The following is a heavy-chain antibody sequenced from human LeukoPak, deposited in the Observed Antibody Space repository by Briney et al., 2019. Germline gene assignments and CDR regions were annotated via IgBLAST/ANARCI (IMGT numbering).Heavy chain of an antibody. CDR3: ASPLSFDY. CDR1: GFTVSSNC. CDR2: ISGSGGST. J-gene: IGHJ4*02. V-gene: IGHV3-23*01. Sequence: GGSLRLSCAASGFTVSSNCMSWVRQAPGKGLQWVSAISGSGGSTYYADSVKGRFTISRDNSKNTLYLQMNSLRAEDTAVYYCASPLSFDYWGQGTLVTVSS.